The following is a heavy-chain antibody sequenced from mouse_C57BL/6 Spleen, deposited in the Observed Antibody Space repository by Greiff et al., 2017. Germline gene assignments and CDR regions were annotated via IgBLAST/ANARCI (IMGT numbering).Heavy chain of an antibody. CDR2: INPNNGGT. J-gene: IGHJ2*01. Sequence: EVQLKESGPELVKPGASVKIPCTASGYTFTDYNMDWVKPSHGKSLEWIGDINPNNGGTIYNQKFKGKATLTVDKSSSTAYMERRSLTSEDTAVYYCARWRGFTTVVAGDYFDYWGQGTTLTVSS. CDR3: ARWRGFTTVVAGDYFDY. CDR1: GYTFTDYN. V-gene: IGHV1-18*01. D-gene: IGHD1-1*01.